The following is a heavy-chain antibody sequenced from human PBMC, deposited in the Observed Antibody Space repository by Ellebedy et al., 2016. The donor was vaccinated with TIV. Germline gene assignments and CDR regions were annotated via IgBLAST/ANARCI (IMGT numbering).Heavy chain of an antibody. J-gene: IGHJ4*02. CDR1: GFTFSDYY. V-gene: IGHV3-11*01. D-gene: IGHD6-13*01. Sequence: GGSLRLXXAASGFTFSDYYMSWFRQAPGKGLEWISYISSDGSTVYYADSVKGRFTISRDNAKISLYLQMNSLKAEDTAVYYCARVHVIAAAGTIDYWGQGTLVTVSS. CDR2: ISSDGSTV. CDR3: ARVHVIAAAGTIDY.